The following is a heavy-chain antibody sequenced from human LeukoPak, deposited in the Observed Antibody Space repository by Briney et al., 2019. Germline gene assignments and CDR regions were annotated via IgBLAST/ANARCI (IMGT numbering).Heavy chain of an antibody. V-gene: IGHV4-38-2*01. CDR3: ARGSLLEWLSYFDY. CDR1: GYSISSGYY. Sequence: PSETLSLTCAVSGYSISSGYYWGWIRQPPGKGLEWLGSIYHSGSTYYNPSLKSRVTISVDTSKNQFSLKLSSVTAADTAVYYCARGSLLEWLSYFDYSGQGTLVTVSS. J-gene: IGHJ4*02. D-gene: IGHD3-3*01. CDR2: IYHSGST.